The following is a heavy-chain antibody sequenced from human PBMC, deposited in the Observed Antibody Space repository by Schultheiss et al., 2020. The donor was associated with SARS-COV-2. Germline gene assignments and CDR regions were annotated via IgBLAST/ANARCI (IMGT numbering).Heavy chain of an antibody. CDR3: ARFSSSWYGYYFDY. CDR2: IYYSGST. V-gene: IGHV4-61*01. J-gene: IGHJ4*02. CDR1: GGSVSSGSYY. Sequence: SETLSLTCTVSGGSVSSGSYYWSWIRQPPGKGLEWIGYIYYSGSTNYNPSLKSRVTISVDKSKNQFSLKLSSVTAADTAVYYCARFSSSWYGYYFDYWGQGTLVTVSS. D-gene: IGHD6-13*01.